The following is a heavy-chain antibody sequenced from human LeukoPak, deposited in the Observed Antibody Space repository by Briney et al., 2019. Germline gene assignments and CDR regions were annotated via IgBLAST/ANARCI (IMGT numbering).Heavy chain of an antibody. CDR3: ARQVRYYYGSGSYGGWFDP. CDR2: INHSGST. CDR1: GGSFSGYY. J-gene: IGHJ5*02. V-gene: IGHV4-34*01. Sequence: PSETLSLTCAVYGGSFSGYYLSWVRQPPGKGREWIGEINHSGSTIYNPSTKSRVTISVDTSKNQFSLKLSSVTAADTAVYYCARQVRYYYGSGSYGGWFDPWGQGTLVTVSS. D-gene: IGHD3-10*01.